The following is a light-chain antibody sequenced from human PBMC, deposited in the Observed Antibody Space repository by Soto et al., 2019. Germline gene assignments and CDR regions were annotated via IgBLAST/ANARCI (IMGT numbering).Light chain of an antibody. CDR1: QTISSR. Sequence: DIQMTQSPSTLSASVGDTVAITCRASQTISSRVAWYQQKPGKAPKLLIYKASTLKSGVPSRFSGSGSGTEFTLTISSLQPDDFATYYCQHYNSYSEAFGQGTKVDIK. CDR3: QHYNSYSEA. CDR2: KAS. J-gene: IGKJ1*01. V-gene: IGKV1-5*03.